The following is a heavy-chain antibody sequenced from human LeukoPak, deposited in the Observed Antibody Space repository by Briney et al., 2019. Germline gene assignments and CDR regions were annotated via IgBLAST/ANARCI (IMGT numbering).Heavy chain of an antibody. CDR1: GFSLSTSGMC. CDR3: ARTIMITFGGVIVKHYYYYMDV. CDR2: IDWDDDK. V-gene: IGHV2-70*11. Sequence: SGPTLVNPPQTLTLTCTFSGFSLSTSGMCVSWIRQPPGKALEWLARIDWDDDKYYSTSLKTRLTISKDTSKNQVVLTMTNMDPVDTATYYCARTIMITFGGVIVKHYYYYMDVWGKGTTVTVSS. J-gene: IGHJ6*03. D-gene: IGHD3-16*02.